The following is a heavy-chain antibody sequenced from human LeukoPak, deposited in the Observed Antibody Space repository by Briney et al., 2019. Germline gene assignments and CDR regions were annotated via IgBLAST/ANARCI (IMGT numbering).Heavy chain of an antibody. CDR1: AFTFSDYS. CDR3: ARDRLTSGSYFFDY. J-gene: IGHJ4*02. Sequence: GGSLRLSCAASAFTFSDYSMNWVRQAPGKGLEWISYISGRSSTIYYADSVRGRFTISRDNAKNPMYLQMNSLRAEDTAVYYCARDRLTSGSYFFDYWGQGTLVTVSS. V-gene: IGHV3-48*01. CDR2: ISGRSSTI. D-gene: IGHD1-26*01.